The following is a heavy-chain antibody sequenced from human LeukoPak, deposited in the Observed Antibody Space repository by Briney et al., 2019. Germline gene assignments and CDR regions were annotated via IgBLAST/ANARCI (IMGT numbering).Heavy chain of an antibody. J-gene: IGHJ6*02. CDR1: GYTFTGYD. CDR2: MNPNSGNT. V-gene: IGHV1-8*01. CDR3: ARVRGGYDSYYYYYYGMDV. D-gene: IGHD5-12*01. Sequence: RASVKVSCKASGYTFTGYDINWVRQATGQGLEWMGWMNPNSGNTGYAQKFQGRVTMTRNTSISTAYMELSSLRSEDTAVYYCARVRGGYDSYYYYYYGMDVWGQGTTVTVSS.